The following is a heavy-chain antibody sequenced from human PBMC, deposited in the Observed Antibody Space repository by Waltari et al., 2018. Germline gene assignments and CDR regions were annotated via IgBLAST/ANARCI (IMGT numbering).Heavy chain of an antibody. CDR1: GGSMSNYY. D-gene: IGHD3-10*01. CDR2: FDHSGNT. Sequence: QVQLQESGPGLVKPSETLSLTCSVSGGSMSNYYWSWIRQPPGKGLEWIGYFDHSGNTNYNPSLKSRVTISIDTSKNQFSLKLISVTAADTAVYYCARGWRSPLSPWGQGMLVTVSS. V-gene: IGHV4-59*08. CDR3: ARGWRSPLSP. J-gene: IGHJ5*02.